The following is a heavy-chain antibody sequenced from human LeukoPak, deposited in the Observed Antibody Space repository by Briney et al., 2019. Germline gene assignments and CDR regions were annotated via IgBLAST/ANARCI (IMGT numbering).Heavy chain of an antibody. CDR1: GFTFSSYS. CDR3: AREWELRYFDL. D-gene: IGHD1-26*01. J-gene: IGHJ2*01. CDR2: ISSSSSYI. V-gene: IGHV3-21*01. Sequence: PGGSLRLSCAASGFTFSSYSMNWVRQAPGKGLEWVSSISSSSSYIYYADSVKGRFTISRDNAKNSLYLQMDSLRAEDTAVYYCAREWELRYFDLWGRGTLVTVSS.